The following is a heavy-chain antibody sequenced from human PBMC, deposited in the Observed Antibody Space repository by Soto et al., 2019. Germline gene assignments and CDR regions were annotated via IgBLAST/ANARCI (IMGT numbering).Heavy chain of an antibody. Sequence: GASVKISCKASGGTFSSYAISWVRQAPGQGLEWMGGIIPIFGTANYAQKFQGRVTITADESTSTAYMELSSLRSEDTAVYYCAREGDGYPIFDYWGQGTLVTVSP. CDR1: GGTFSSYA. CDR3: AREGDGYPIFDY. J-gene: IGHJ4*02. CDR2: IIPIFGTA. V-gene: IGHV1-69*13. D-gene: IGHD5-12*01.